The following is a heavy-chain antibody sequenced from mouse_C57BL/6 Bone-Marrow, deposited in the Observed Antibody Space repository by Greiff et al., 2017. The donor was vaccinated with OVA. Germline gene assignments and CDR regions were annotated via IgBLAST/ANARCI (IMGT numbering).Heavy chain of an antibody. J-gene: IGHJ4*01. Sequence: QVQLQQSGPELVKPGASVKLSCKASGYTFTSYDINWVKQRPGQGLEWIGWIYPRDGSTKYNEKFKGKATLTVDTSSSTAYMELHSLTSEDSAVYFCARDDGYYQRENYYYAMDYWGQGTSVTVSS. CDR3: ARDDGYYQRENYYYAMDY. CDR1: GYTFTSYD. V-gene: IGHV1-85*01. D-gene: IGHD2-3*01. CDR2: IYPRDGST.